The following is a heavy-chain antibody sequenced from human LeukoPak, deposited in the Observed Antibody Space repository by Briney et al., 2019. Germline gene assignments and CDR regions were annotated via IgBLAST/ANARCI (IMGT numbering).Heavy chain of an antibody. CDR2: IYYSGST. CDR1: GGSISSGDYY. CDR3: ARAAYYYDSSGYYPDALDI. J-gene: IGHJ3*02. V-gene: IGHV4-30-4*08. D-gene: IGHD3-22*01. Sequence: SETLSLTCTVSGGSISSGDYYWSWIRQPPGKGLEWIGYIYYSGSTYYNPSLKSRVTISVDTSKNQFSLKLSSVTAEDTAVYYCARAAYYYDSSGYYPDALDIWGQGTMVTVSS.